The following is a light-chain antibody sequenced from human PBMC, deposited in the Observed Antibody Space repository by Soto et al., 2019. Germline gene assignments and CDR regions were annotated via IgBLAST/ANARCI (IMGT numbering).Light chain of an antibody. CDR2: EDN. CDR1: SSNIGSYY. Sequence: QSVLTQPPSVSAAPGQKVTISCSGTSSNIGSYYVSWYQQLPGAAPRLLIFEDNKRPSGIPDRFSGSKSGASATLGITGLQTGDEADYYCGTWDNSLSAGVFGGGTKLTV. CDR3: GTWDNSLSAGV. V-gene: IGLV1-51*02. J-gene: IGLJ3*02.